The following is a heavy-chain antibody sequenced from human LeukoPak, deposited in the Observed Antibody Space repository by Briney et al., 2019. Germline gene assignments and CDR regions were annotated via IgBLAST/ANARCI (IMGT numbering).Heavy chain of an antibody. D-gene: IGHD3-9*01. J-gene: IGHJ3*02. CDR1: GFTFSSYS. CDR3: ARHEQPYYDILTGYYSSLLPGSDAFDI. Sequence: GGSLRLSCAASGFTFSSYSMNWVRQAPGKGLEWVSSISSSSSYIYYADSVKGRFTISRDNAKNSLYLQMNSLRAEDTAVYYCARHEQPYYDILTGYYSSLLPGSDAFDIWGQGTMVTVSS. V-gene: IGHV3-21*01. CDR2: ISSSSSYI.